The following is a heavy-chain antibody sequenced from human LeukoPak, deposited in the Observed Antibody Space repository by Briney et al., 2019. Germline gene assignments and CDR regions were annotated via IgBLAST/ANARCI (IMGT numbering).Heavy chain of an antibody. CDR1: GGSISDYY. J-gene: IGHJ4*02. Sequence: KPSETLSLTCTVSGGSISDYYWNWIRQPPGKGLEWIGYMYYRGSSNFNPSLKSRVTISVDTSKNHLSLKLTSVTAADTDMYYCARRGPRGTDFDFWGQGTLVTVSS. CDR2: MYYRGSS. V-gene: IGHV4-59*01. CDR3: ARRGPRGTDFDF. D-gene: IGHD1-26*01.